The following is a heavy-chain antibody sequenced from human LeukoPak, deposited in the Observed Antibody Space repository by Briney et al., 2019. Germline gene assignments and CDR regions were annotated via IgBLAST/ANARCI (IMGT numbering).Heavy chain of an antibody. J-gene: IGHJ4*02. V-gene: IGHV4-30-4*08. CDR2: IYYSGST. CDR3: ARAIADTAMVYFDY. CDR1: GGSISSGDYY. Sequence: SETLSLTCTVSGGSISSGDYYCSWIRQPPGKGLEWIGYIYYSGSTYYNPSLKSRVSISVETSKNQFSLKLSSVTAADTAVYYCARAIADTAMVYFDYWGQGTLVTVSS. D-gene: IGHD5-18*01.